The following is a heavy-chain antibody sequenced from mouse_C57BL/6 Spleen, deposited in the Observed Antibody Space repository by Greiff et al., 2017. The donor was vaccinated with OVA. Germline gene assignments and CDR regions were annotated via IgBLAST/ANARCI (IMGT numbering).Heavy chain of an antibody. V-gene: IGHV1-76*01. CDR1: GYTFPDYY. J-gene: IGHJ4*01. CDR2: IYPGSGNT. Sequence: QVQLKESGAELVRPGASVKLSCKASGYTFPDYYINWVKPRPGPGLEWIARIYPGSGNTDYNEKFKGKATLTAEKSSSTAYMQLSSLTSDDSAVYFCARSRDYDRMDYWGQGTSVTVSS. CDR3: ARSRDYDRMDY. D-gene: IGHD2-4*01.